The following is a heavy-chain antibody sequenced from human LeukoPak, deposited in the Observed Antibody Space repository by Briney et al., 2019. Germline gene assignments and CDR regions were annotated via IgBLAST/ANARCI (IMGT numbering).Heavy chain of an antibody. CDR1: GFPFSRYA. J-gene: IGHJ6*02. CDR3: AKDRGYNGYDFIVGLMDV. D-gene: IGHD5-12*01. V-gene: IGHV3-30*04. CDR2: ISYDGSNK. Sequence: PGGSLRLSCAASGFPFSRYAIHWVRQAPGKGLEWVAVISYDGSNKYYADSVKGRFTISRDNSKNTLYLQMNSLRAEDTAVYYCAKDRGYNGYDFIVGLMDVWGQGTTVTVSS.